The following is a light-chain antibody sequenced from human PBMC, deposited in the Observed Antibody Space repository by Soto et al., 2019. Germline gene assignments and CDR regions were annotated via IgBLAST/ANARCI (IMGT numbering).Light chain of an antibody. Sequence: DIQMTQSPSSLSASVGDRVTITCRASQSISSYLNWYQQKPGKAPKLLIYAASSLQSGVPSRFSGSGSGTDFNLTISSLQPEDCATYYCQQSDSTPYTFGQRTKLEIK. CDR2: AAS. CDR3: QQSDSTPYT. J-gene: IGKJ2*01. V-gene: IGKV1-39*01. CDR1: QSISSY.